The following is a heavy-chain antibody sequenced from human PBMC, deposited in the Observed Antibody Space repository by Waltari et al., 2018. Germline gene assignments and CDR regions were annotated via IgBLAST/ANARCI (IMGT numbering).Heavy chain of an antibody. CDR3: VRVPLYANTWYDEY. V-gene: IGHV4-34*02. CDR2: SNHSGST. CDR1: GGSFSGYY. J-gene: IGHJ4*02. Sequence: QVQLQQWGAGLLEPPETLSLTCAVYGGSFSGYYWSWTRQTPGKGLEWIGESNHSGSTKDNPARKSRVTISVDTSKSQFSLKLSSVTAADTAVYYCVRVPLYANTWYDEYWGQGTPVTVSS. D-gene: IGHD1-1*01.